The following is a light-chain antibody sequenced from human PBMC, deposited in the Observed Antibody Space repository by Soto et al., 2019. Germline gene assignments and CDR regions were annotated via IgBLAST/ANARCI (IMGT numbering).Light chain of an antibody. V-gene: IGLV1-44*01. CDR3: ATWDASRNGLI. CDR2: SNN. J-gene: IGLJ2*01. CDR1: SSNIKTNG. Sequence: QSVLTQPPSASGTPGQRVTISCSGGSSNIKTNGVSWYQQVPGAAPKLLIYSNNQRPSGAPDRFTGSKSGTSASLAIAGLQSEDEATDHCATWDASRNGLIFGGGTKVTVL.